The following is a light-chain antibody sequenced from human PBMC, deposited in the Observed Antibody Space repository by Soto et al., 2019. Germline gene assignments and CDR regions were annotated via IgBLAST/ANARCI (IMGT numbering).Light chain of an antibody. J-gene: IGLJ2*01. CDR2: DGS. CDR3: SSYTSSSTLVV. V-gene: IGLV2-14*01. CDR1: SSDVGGYND. Sequence: QSARTQPASVSGSPGQSITISCTGTSSDVGGYNDVSWYQQHPGKAPKLMIYDGSNRPSGVSNRFSGSKSGNTASLTISGLQAEDEADYYCSSYTSSSTLVVFGGGTKLTVL.